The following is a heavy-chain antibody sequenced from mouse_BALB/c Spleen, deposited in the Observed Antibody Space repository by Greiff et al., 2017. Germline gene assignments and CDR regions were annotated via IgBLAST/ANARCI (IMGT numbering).Heavy chain of an antibody. CDR2: IDPSDSEI. Sequence: QVQLQQPGAELVKPGAPVKLSCKASGYTFTSYWMNWVKQRPGRGLEWIGRIDPSDSEIHYNQKFKDKATLTVDKSSSTAYIQLSSLTSEDSAVYYCARSGLGVFAYWGQGTLVTVSA. CDR1: GYTFTSYW. D-gene: IGHD3-3*01. J-gene: IGHJ3*01. V-gene: IGHV1-69*02. CDR3: ARSGLGVFAY.